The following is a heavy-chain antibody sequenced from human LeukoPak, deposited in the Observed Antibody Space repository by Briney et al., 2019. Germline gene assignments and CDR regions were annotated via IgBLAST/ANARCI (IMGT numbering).Heavy chain of an antibody. V-gene: IGHV3-33*08. CDR1: GFTFSDYY. CDR3: ARDGGDTIFGVVITPYYFDY. J-gene: IGHJ4*02. CDR2: IWYDGSNK. Sequence: GGSLRLSCAASGFTFSDYYMSWIRQAPGKGLEWVAVIWYDGSNKYYADSVKGRFTIFRDNSKNTLYLQMNSLRAEDTAVYYCARDGGDTIFGVVITPYYFDYWGQGTLVTVSS. D-gene: IGHD3-3*01.